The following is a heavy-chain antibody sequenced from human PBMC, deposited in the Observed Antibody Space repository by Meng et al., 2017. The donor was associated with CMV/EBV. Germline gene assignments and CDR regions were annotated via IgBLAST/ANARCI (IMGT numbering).Heavy chain of an antibody. Sequence: GGSLRLSGAASGFTSSSYEMNWVRQAPGKGLEWVSYIISSGSTIYYADSVKGRFTISRDNAKNSLYLQMNSLRAEDTAVYYCARVGSYDFWSGYHYYFDYWGQGTLVTVSS. CDR1: GFTSSSYE. J-gene: IGHJ4*02. CDR3: ARVGSYDFWSGYHYYFDY. CDR2: IISSGSTI. V-gene: IGHV3-48*03. D-gene: IGHD3-3*01.